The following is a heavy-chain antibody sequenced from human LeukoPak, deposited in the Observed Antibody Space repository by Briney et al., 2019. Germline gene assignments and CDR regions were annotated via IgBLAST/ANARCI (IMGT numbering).Heavy chain of an antibody. D-gene: IGHD4-17*01. V-gene: IGHV3-23*01. J-gene: IGHJ4*02. CDR3: AKEAWATVTTRESITDY. CDR2: ISGSGGST. CDR1: GFTFSDYY. Sequence: GGSLRLSCAVSGFTFSDYYMSWVRQAPGKGLEWVSAISGSGGSTYYADSVKGRFTISRDNSKNTLYLQMNSLRAEDTAVYYCAKEAWATVTTRESITDYWGQGTLVTVSS.